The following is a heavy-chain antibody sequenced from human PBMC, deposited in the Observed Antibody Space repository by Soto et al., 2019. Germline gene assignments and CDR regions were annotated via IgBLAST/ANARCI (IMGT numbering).Heavy chain of an antibody. CDR3: AKVDYGDYVGWFDP. CDR1: AGTVSNHA. V-gene: IGHV1-69*06. Sequence: QEELVQSAAEVKKPGSSVKVSCKASAGTVSNHAISWVRQAPGQGLEWMGGIIPIFGTPDYAQKFQGRVTITADTSTDTVYMELRSLRSEDTAVYYCAKVDYGDYVGWFDPWGQGTLVTVSS. J-gene: IGHJ5*02. CDR2: IIPIFGTP. D-gene: IGHD4-17*01.